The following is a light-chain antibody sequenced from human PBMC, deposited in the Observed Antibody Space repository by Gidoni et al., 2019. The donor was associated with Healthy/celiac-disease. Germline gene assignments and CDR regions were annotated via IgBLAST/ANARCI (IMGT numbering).Light chain of an antibody. V-gene: IGKV1-39*01. J-gene: IGKJ5*01. CDR1: QSISSY. CDR3: QQSDRTPIT. Sequence: DIQMTQSPSSLSATVGDRVTVTCRASQSISSYFNWYQQQPGKAPKLLIYAASSLQSGVPSRCSGSGSGTDFTLPIISLQPEDFATFYCQQSDRTPITFGQGTRLEIK. CDR2: AAS.